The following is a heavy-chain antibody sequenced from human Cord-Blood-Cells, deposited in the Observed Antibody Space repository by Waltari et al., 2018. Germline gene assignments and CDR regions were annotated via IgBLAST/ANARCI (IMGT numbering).Heavy chain of an antibody. D-gene: IGHD3-16*01. Sequence: QVQLQQRGAGLLKPSETLSLTCAVYGGSFSGYYWSWIRQPPGTGLEWIGEINHSGSTNYNPSRKSRVTISVDTSKNQFSLKLSSVTAADTAVYYCASEDGDYYYYGMDVWGQGTTVTVSS. J-gene: IGHJ6*02. CDR2: INHSGST. V-gene: IGHV4-34*01. CDR3: ASEDGDYYYYGMDV. CDR1: GGSFSGYY.